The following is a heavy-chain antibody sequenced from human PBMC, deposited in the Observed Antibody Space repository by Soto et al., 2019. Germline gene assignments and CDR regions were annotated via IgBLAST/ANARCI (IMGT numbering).Heavy chain of an antibody. CDR3: AVDIQPH. V-gene: IGHV3-30-3*01. CDR2: ISYDGSNK. J-gene: IGHJ4*02. Sequence: QVQLVESGGGVVQPGRSLRLSCAASGFTFSSYAMHWVRQAPGKGLEWVAVISYDGSNKYYADSEKGRFTISRDNSKNTLSLQMNSLRAEDTAVYYCAVDIQPHWGQGTLVTVSS. CDR1: GFTFSSYA. D-gene: IGHD3-9*01.